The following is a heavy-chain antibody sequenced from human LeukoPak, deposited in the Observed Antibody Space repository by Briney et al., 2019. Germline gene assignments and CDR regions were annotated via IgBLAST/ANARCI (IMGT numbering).Heavy chain of an antibody. Sequence: SVKVSCKASGFTFTSSAMQWVRQARGQRLEWIGWIVVGSGNTNYAQKFQERVTITRDMSTSTAYMELSSLRSEDTAVYYCAAAGIAVAGFDAFDIWGQGTMVTVSS. J-gene: IGHJ3*02. CDR2: IVVGSGNT. V-gene: IGHV1-58*02. D-gene: IGHD6-19*01. CDR1: GFTFTSSA. CDR3: AAAGIAVAGFDAFDI.